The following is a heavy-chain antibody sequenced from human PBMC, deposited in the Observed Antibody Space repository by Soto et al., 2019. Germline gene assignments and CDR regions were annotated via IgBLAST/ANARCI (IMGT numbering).Heavy chain of an antibody. CDR1: GFTFSNYW. CDR2: INSDGSST. D-gene: IGHD1-26*01. CDR3: ARDPAPSGWFDY. J-gene: IGHJ5*01. Sequence: EVQLVESGGGLVQPGGSLRLSCAASGFTFSNYWMHWVRQVPGKGLVWVSRINSDGSSTSYADYVKGRFTISRDNAKNTLYLQMNSLRAEDTALYYCARDPAPSGWFDYWGQGTLVTVSS. V-gene: IGHV3-74*01.